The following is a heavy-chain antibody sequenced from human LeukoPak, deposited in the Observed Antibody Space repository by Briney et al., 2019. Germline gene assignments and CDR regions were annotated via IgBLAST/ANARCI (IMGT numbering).Heavy chain of an antibody. V-gene: IGHV4-59*08. Sequence: SETLSLTCTVSDGSISSYYWSWIGQPPGKGLEWIGYFYYSGSIKYNPSLKSRVTISVDTSKNQFSLKLSSVTAADTAVYYCARPYSSAWYGAFHIWGQGTKVTVSS. CDR2: FYYSGSI. CDR1: DGSISSYY. D-gene: IGHD6-19*01. CDR3: ARPYSSAWYGAFHI. J-gene: IGHJ3*02.